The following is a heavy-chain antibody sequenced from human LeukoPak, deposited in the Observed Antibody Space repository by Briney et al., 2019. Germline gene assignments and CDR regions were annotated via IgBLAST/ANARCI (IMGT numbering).Heavy chain of an antibody. D-gene: IGHD5-18*01. Sequence: SETLSLTXAVSGYSISSGYYWGWIRHPPGKGLEWIGSIYHSWSTYYNPSLKSRVTISVDTSKNQFSLRLSSVTAADTAVYYCATEQYGREQGGYSYGYPTRTWGQGTLVTVSS. CDR2: IYHSWST. V-gene: IGHV4-38-2*01. CDR1: GYSISSGYY. J-gene: IGHJ5*02. CDR3: ATEQYGREQGGYSYGYPTRT.